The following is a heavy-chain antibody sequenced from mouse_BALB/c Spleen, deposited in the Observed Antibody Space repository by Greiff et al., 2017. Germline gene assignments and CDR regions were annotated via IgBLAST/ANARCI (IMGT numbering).Heavy chain of an antibody. CDR1: GFTFSSFG. V-gene: IGHV5-17*02. D-gene: IGHD3-3*01. J-gene: IGHJ1*01. Sequence: EVQRVESGGGLVQPGGSRKLSCAASGFTFSSFGMHWVRQAPEKGLEWVAYISSGSSTIYYADTVKGRFTISRDNPKNTLFLQMTSLRSEDTAMYYCAREKGDVIWYFDVWGAGTTVTVSS. CDR3: AREKGDVIWYFDV. CDR2: ISSGSSTI.